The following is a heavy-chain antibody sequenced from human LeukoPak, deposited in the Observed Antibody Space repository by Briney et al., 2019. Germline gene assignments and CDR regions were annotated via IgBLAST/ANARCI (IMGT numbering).Heavy chain of an antibody. V-gene: IGHV6-1*01. CDR1: GDSVSSNSVA. D-gene: IGHD3-10*01. J-gene: IGHJ4*02. CDR2: TYYRSRWHN. Sequence: SQTLSLTCAISGDSVSSNSVAWNWTRQSPSRGLECLGRTYYRSRWHNDYALSVKSRITINPDTSQNQFSLQLNSVTPEDTAVYYCARDYTYYYGSGSYYFDYWGQGTLVTVSS. CDR3: ARDYTYYYGSGSYYFDY.